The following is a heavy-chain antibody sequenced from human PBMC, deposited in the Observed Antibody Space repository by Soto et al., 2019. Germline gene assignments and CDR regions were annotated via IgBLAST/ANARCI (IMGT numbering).Heavy chain of an antibody. J-gene: IGHJ4*02. Sequence: PGGPLRVSCAASVFTFSSYAMGWVRQGPGKGLEWVAVVSIGGSTHYADSVRGRFTISRDNSKNTLSLQMNSLTAEDTAVYFCAKRRGAGGHFDYWGQGALVTVSS. CDR3: AKRRGAGGHFDY. CDR2: VSIGGST. V-gene: IGHV3-23*01. CDR1: VFTFSSYA. D-gene: IGHD2-15*01.